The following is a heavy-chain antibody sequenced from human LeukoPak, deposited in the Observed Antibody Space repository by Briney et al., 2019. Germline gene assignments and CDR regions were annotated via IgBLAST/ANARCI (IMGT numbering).Heavy chain of an antibody. J-gene: IGHJ4*02. D-gene: IGHD3-16*01. CDR1: GLTLSGQW. Sequence: GGSLRLSCAASGLTLSGQWMNWVRQAPGQGLEWVADIKHDGSEKYYVDSVKGRFTISRDDAKNSLSLQMNSVRAEDTAVYYCAYTNNLKYWGQGTLVTVSS. V-gene: IGHV3-7*01. CDR3: AYTNNLKY. CDR2: IKHDGSEK.